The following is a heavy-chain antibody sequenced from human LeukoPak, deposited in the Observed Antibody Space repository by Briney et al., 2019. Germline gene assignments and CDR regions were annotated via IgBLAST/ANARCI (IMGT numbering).Heavy chain of an antibody. V-gene: IGHV4-59*01. D-gene: IGHD3-10*01. J-gene: IGHJ5*02. CDR2: IYYSGGT. CDR3: ARETGNRFDP. Sequence: SETLSLTCTVSVGSISGNYWRWVRQPPGKGLEWIGNIYYSGGTKYNPSLKSRVTISVDTSKNQFSLKLSSVTPADTAVYYCARETGNRFDPWGEGTLFTVSS. CDR1: VGSISGNY.